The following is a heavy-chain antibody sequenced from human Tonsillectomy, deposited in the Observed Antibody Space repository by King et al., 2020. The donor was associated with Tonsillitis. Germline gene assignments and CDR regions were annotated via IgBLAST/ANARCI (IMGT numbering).Heavy chain of an antibody. Sequence: QLQESGPGLVKPSETLSLTCTVSGYSISSGSYWGWIRQPPGKGLEWIGSIFHSGSTSYNPSLKSRVTISVDTSKNQFSLKLSSVTAADTAVYYYARVYCDFWSGYYFFDYWGQGTLVTVSS. D-gene: IGHD3-3*01. CDR2: IFHSGST. V-gene: IGHV4-38-2*02. J-gene: IGHJ4*02. CDR3: ARVYCDFWSGYYFFDY. CDR1: GYSISSGSY.